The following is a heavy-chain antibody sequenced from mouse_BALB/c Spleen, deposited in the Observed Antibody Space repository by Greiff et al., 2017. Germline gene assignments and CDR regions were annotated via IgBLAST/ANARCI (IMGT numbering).Heavy chain of an antibody. CDR3: NAWDYDYDFCAY. Sequence: VQLKESGTVLARPGASVKMSCKASGYTFTSYWMHWVKQRPGQGLEWIGAIYPGNSDTSYNQKFKGKAKLTAVTSTSTAYMELSSLTNEDSAVYYCNAWDYDYDFCAYWGQGTLVTVSA. J-gene: IGHJ3*01. CDR2: IYPGNSDT. V-gene: IGHV1-5*01. D-gene: IGHD2-4*01. CDR1: GYTFTSYW.